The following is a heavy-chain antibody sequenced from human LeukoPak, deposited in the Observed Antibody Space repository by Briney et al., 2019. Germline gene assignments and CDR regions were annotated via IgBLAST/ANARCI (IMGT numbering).Heavy chain of an antibody. J-gene: IGHJ4*02. Sequence: GGSLRLSCAASGFTVSSNYMSGVRQAPGKGLEWVSVIYSGGSTYYADSVKGRFTISRDNSKNTLYLQMNSLRAEDTAVYYCARDIGVGATTTFDYWGQGTLVTVSS. CDR1: GFTVSSNY. CDR2: IYSGGST. D-gene: IGHD1-26*01. CDR3: ARDIGVGATTTFDY. V-gene: IGHV3-66*01.